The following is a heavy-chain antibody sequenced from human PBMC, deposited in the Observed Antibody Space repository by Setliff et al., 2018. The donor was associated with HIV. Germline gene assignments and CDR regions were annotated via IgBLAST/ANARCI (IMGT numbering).Heavy chain of an antibody. CDR1: GGSISNSNW. J-gene: IGHJ6*02. CDR2: IYHSVST. CDR3: SRFFCSGGSCPDYYYYGMDV. V-gene: IGHV4-4*02. D-gene: IGHD2-15*01. Sequence: PSETLSLTCAVSGGSISNSNWWTWVRQPPGKGLEWIGEIYHSVSTNYNPSLKSRVTISIDKSKNQFSLKLTSVTAADTAVYYCSRFFCSGGSCPDYYYYGMDVWGQGTTVTSP.